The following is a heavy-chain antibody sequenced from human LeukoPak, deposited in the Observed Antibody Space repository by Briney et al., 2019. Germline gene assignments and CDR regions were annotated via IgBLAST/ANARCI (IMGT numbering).Heavy chain of an antibody. V-gene: IGHV1-46*01. CDR1: GYTFTSYY. J-gene: IGHJ6*03. Sequence: VASVKVSCKASGYTFTSYYMHWVRQAPGQGLEWMGIINPSGGSTSYAQKFQGRVTMTRDTSMSTVYMELSSLRSEDTAVYYCARDRGITMVRGVPYYYYYMDVWGKGTTVTISS. CDR2: INPSGGST. D-gene: IGHD3-10*01. CDR3: ARDRGITMVRGVPYYYYYMDV.